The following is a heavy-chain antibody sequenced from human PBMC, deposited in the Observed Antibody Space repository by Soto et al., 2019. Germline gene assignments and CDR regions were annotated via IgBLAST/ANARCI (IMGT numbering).Heavy chain of an antibody. V-gene: IGHV4-34*01. Sequence: PSETLSLTCAVYGGSFRGYYWSWIRRPPGKGREWIGEINHSGSTNYNPSLKSRVTIAVDTAKNQCSLKLSSVTAADTAVYYCPSTALASFDYWRQGTLVTVSS. D-gene: IGHD5-18*01. CDR3: PSTALASFDY. J-gene: IGHJ4*02. CDR1: GGSFRGYY. CDR2: INHSGST.